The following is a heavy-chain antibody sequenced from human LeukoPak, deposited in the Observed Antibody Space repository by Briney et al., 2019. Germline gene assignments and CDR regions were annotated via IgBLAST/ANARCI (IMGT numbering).Heavy chain of an antibody. CDR3: ARGRVRVVPGMGYFDS. V-gene: IGHV1-18*01. Sequence: GASVKVSCKASGYTFTIYGISWVRQAPGQGLEWMGWISAHNGNTNYAQKLQGRVTMTTDTSTSTAYMELRSLRSDDTAVYYCARGRVRVVPGMGYFDSWSQGSLVIVSS. CDR2: ISAHNGNT. D-gene: IGHD2-2*01. CDR1: GYTFTIYG. J-gene: IGHJ4*02.